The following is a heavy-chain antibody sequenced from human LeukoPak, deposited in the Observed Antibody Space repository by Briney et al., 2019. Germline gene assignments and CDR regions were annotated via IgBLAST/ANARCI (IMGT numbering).Heavy chain of an antibody. V-gene: IGHV3-64*01. D-gene: IGHD2-15*01. Sequence: GGSLRLSCAASGFTFSSYGMSWVRQAPGKGLEYVSAISSNGGSTYYANSVKGRFAISRDNSKNTLYLQMGSLRAEDMAVYYCARDGGYCSGGSCYSYYYYYYYMDVWGKGTTVTVSS. CDR2: ISSNGGST. J-gene: IGHJ6*03. CDR1: GFTFSSYG. CDR3: ARDGGYCSGGSCYSYYYYYYYMDV.